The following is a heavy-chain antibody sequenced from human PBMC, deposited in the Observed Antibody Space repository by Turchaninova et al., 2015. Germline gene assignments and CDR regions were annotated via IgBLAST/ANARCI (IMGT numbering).Heavy chain of an antibody. CDR2: IHYSGST. J-gene: IGHJ4*02. CDR1: GGSFNSDNSY. D-gene: IGHD6-19*01. V-gene: IGHV4-39*01. Sequence: QLQLQASGPGLVKASETLSLTSPVSGGSFNSDNSYWSWIRPPPGKGREWIDSIHYSGSTNYNPSLKSRVTLSVDPSKNQFALKLTSVTAADTAVYYCASQRTGVVVPGSMGGFDHWGQGTLVTVSS. CDR3: ASQRTGVVVPGSMGGFDH.